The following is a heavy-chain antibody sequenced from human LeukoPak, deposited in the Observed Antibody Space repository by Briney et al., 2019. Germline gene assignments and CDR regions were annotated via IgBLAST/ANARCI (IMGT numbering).Heavy chain of an antibody. J-gene: IGHJ4*02. CDR2: VRLSGRNT. Sequence: GGSLRLSCAASGFSFNNFVMNWVRQAPGQGLEWVSTVRLSGRNTYYTDSVFYADSVKGRFTISRDNSKNTVYLQMTGLRADDTAIYYCARDPDGQNGIYFDYWGQGTLVAVSS. CDR3: ARDPDGQNGIYFDY. V-gene: IGHV3-23*01. CDR1: GFSFNNFV. D-gene: IGHD5-24*01.